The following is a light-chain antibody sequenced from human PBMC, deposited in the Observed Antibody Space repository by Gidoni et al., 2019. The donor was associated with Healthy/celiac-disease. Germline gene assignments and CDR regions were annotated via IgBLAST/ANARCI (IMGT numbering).Light chain of an antibody. CDR3: QQYGSSPLT. J-gene: IGKJ4*01. V-gene: IGKV3D-20*01. CDR1: QSVSSSY. Sequence: EIVLTQSLATLSLSPGERATLSCGASQSVSSSYLAWYQQKPGLAPMRLLYYASSRATVIPDMCGGSGSRTDFTLIISRLEPEDVAVYYCQQYGSSPLTFGGGTKVEIK. CDR2: YAS.